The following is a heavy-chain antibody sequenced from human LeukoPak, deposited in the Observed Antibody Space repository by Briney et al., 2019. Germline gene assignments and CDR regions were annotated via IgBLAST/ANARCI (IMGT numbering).Heavy chain of an antibody. V-gene: IGHV1-69*05. D-gene: IGHD5-18*01. CDR1: GGTLSSYA. CDR2: IIPIFGTA. J-gene: IGHJ5*02. Sequence: SVKVSCKASGGTLSSYAISWVRQAPGQGLEWMGGIIPIFGTANYAQKFQGRVTITTDESTSTAYMELSSLRSEDTAVYYCARNVDTAMAYNWFDPWGQGTLVTVSS. CDR3: ARNVDTAMAYNWFDP.